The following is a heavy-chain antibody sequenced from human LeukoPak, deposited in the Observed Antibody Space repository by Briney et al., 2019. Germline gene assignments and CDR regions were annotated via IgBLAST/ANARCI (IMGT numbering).Heavy chain of an antibody. CDR3: ARTGLGYYDFWSGYHPFDY. CDR1: GYTFTSYY. CDR2: ISAYNGNT. D-gene: IGHD3-3*01. Sequence: ASVKVSCKASGYTFTSYYMHWVRQAPGQGPEWMGWISAYNGNTNYAQKLQGRVTMTTDTSTSTAYMELRSLRSDDTAVYYCARTGLGYYDFWSGYHPFDYWGQGTLVTVSS. J-gene: IGHJ4*02. V-gene: IGHV1-18*04.